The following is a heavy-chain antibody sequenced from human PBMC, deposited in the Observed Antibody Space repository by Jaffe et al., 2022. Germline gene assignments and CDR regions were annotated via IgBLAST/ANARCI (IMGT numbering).Heavy chain of an antibody. CDR1: GFTVSSNY. CDR3: ARDPPPPYYYDSSGYFGFI. D-gene: IGHD3-22*01. J-gene: IGHJ4*02. V-gene: IGHV3-66*02. Sequence: EVQLVESGGGLVQPGGSLRLSCAASGFTVSSNYMSWVRQAPGKGLEWVSVIYSGGSTYYADSVKGRFTISRDNSKNTLYLQMNSLRAEDTAVYYCARDPPPPYYYDSSGYFGFIWGQGTLVTVSS. CDR2: IYSGGST.